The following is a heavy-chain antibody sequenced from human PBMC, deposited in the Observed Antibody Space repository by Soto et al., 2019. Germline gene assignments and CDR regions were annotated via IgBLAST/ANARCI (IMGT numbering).Heavy chain of an antibody. D-gene: IGHD6-19*01. CDR2: IEYDGSNK. V-gene: IGHV3-33*01. Sequence: GGSLRLSCAASGFTFSSYGMHWVRQAPGKGLEWVAVIEYDGSNKYYADSVKGRFTISRYNSKNTLYLQMNRLRAEDTAVYYCARDWRVRSSGWLDYWGQGTLVTVSS. CDR3: ARDWRVRSSGWLDY. CDR1: GFTFSSYG. J-gene: IGHJ4*02.